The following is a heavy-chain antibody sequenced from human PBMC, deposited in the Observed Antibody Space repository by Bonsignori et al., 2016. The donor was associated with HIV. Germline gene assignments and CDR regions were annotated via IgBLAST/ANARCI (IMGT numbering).Heavy chain of an antibody. J-gene: IGHJ6*03. CDR1: GYTFTDYY. D-gene: IGHD3-3*01. Sequence: ASVKVSCKASGYTFTDYYMHWVRQAPGQGLEWMGWINPNSGGTNYAQKFQGRVTMTRDTSISTAYMELSRLRSDDTAVYYCARGTHVLRFLEWLQQTAPDYYYYMDVWGKGTTVTVSS. CDR2: INPNSGGT. V-gene: IGHV1-2*02. CDR3: ARGTHVLRFLEWLQQTAPDYYYYMDV.